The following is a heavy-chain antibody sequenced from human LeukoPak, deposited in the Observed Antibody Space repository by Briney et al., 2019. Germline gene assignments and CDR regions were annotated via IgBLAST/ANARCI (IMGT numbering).Heavy chain of an antibody. J-gene: IGHJ3*02. Sequence: PSETLSLTCTVSGGPISSYFWSWIRQPAGKGLEWIGRVHSSGTTNYNPSLKSRFTLSVDTSKNQFSLRLTSVTAADTAVYFCARQISSGWTTDAFDIWGQGTLVTVSS. CDR1: GGPISSYF. V-gene: IGHV4-4*07. CDR2: VHSSGTT. D-gene: IGHD6-19*01. CDR3: ARQISSGWTTDAFDI.